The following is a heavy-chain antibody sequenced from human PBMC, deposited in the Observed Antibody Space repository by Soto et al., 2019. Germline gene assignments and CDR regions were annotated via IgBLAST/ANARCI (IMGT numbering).Heavy chain of an antibody. J-gene: IGHJ4*02. CDR3: ARVRYYDRNFDY. CDR2: IKYDGTEK. CDR1: GFIFTNYW. D-gene: IGHD3-10*01. Sequence: GGSLRLSCAASGFIFTNYWMTWVRQAPGKGLEWVAIIKYDGTEKYYVDPVKGRFTISRDNTKNSVYLQMNSLRAEDTAVYYCARVRYYDRNFDYWGQGTLVTVSS. V-gene: IGHV3-7*05.